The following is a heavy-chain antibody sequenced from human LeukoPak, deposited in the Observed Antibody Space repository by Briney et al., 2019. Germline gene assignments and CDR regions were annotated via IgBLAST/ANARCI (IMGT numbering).Heavy chain of an antibody. J-gene: IGHJ4*02. Sequence: GGSLRLSCAASGFTSNNYAMNWVRQAPGKGLEWVSGISGFGGSTYYAPSVKGRLTISRDNFGNMLYLHLDSLRVEDTAIYYCARRSGSSWSSFDYWGQGALVTVSS. V-gene: IGHV3-23*01. CDR1: GFTSNNYA. CDR3: ARRSGSSWSSFDY. D-gene: IGHD6-13*01. CDR2: ISGFGGST.